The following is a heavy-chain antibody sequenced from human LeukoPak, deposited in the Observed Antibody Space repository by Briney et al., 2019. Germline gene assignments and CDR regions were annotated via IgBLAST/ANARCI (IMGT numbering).Heavy chain of an antibody. CDR3: ALLYYYDSSGYRLNYYYYYMDV. CDR2: INPNSGGT. CDR1: GYTFTGYY. J-gene: IGHJ6*03. D-gene: IGHD3-22*01. V-gene: IGHV1-2*02. Sequence: ASVKVSCKASGYTFTGYYMHWVRQAPGQGLEWMGWINPNSGGTNYAQKFQGRVTMTRDTSISTAYMELSRLRSDDTAVYYCALLYYYDSSGYRLNYYYYYMDVWGKGTTVSISS.